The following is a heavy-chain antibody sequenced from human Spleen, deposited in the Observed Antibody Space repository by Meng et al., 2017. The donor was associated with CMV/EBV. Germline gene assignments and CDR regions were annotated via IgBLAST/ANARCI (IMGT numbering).Heavy chain of an antibody. CDR1: GFTFSDSY. Sequence: LSCAASGFTFSDSYMSWIRQAPGKGLEWVSYMSSSGTIRYYAYSVKGRFTISRDNAKKSLYLQMNSLRAEDTAVYYCARDTTEYFDHWGQGTLVTVSS. V-gene: IGHV3-11*04. CDR3: ARDTTEYFDH. D-gene: IGHD4-17*01. CDR2: MSSSGTIR. J-gene: IGHJ4*01.